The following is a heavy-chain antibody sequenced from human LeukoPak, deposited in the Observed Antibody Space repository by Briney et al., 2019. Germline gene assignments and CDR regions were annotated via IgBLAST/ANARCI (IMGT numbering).Heavy chain of an antibody. CDR1: GFTFSSYA. V-gene: IGHV3-23*01. D-gene: IGHD6-13*01. CDR3: ARRGTSSSWAHFDY. CDR2: ITGSGVST. J-gene: IGHJ4*02. Sequence: PGRSLRLSCAASGFTFSSYAMSWVRQAPGKGLEWVSAITGSGVSTYYADSVKGRFTISRDNSKNTLYLQMNSLGAEDTAVYYCARRGTSSSWAHFDYWGQGTLVTVSS.